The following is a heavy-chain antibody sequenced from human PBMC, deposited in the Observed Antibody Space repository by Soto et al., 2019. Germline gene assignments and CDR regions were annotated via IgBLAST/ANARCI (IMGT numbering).Heavy chain of an antibody. V-gene: IGHV3-23*01. D-gene: IGHD2-15*01. J-gene: IGHJ4*02. CDR2: MSGSGGST. CDR1: GFTFSSYA. CDR3: ANVGRPIVVVVAATPPFDY. Sequence: GGSLRLSCAASGFTFSSYAMSWVRQAPGKGLEWVSAMSGSGGSTYYADSVKGRFTISRDNSKNTLYLQMNSLRAEDTAVYSCANVGRPIVVVVAATPPFDYWGQGTLVTVSS.